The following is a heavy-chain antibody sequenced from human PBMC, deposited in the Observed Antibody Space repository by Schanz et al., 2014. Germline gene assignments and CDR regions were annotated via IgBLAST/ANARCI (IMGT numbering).Heavy chain of an antibody. D-gene: IGHD6-13*01. CDR3: ARGLIAAAGGAFDY. V-gene: IGHV3-48*01. CDR1: GITFSSHS. CDR2: ITYNGGTI. J-gene: IGHJ4*02. Sequence: PGGSLRLSCAASGITFSSHSFNWVRQAPGKGLEWISYITYNGGTIYYADSVKGRFTISRDNFKNTLYLQMNSLRAGDAAVYYCARGLIAAAGGAFDYWGQGTLVAVSA.